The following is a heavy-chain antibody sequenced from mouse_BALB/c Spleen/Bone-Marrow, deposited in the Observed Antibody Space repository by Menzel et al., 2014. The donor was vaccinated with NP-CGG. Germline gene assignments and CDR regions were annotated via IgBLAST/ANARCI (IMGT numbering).Heavy chain of an antibody. CDR3: ARDRYDGAMDY. CDR2: IWGDGST. J-gene: IGHJ4*01. Sequence: QVQLKQSGPGLVAPSQSLSITCTVSGFSLTGYGVNWVRQPPGKGLEWLGMIWGDGSTDYNSALKSRLSISKDNSKSQDFLKMNSLQTDDTARYYCARDRYDGAMDYWGQGTSVTVSS. D-gene: IGHD2-14*01. V-gene: IGHV2-6-7*01. CDR1: GFSLTGYG.